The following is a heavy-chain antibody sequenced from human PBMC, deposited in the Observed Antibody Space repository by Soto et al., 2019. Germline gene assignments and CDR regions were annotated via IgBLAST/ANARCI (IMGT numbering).Heavy chain of an antibody. CDR2: INPNSGNT. V-gene: IGHV1-8*02. CDR1: GYTFTGYY. D-gene: IGHD6-19*01. J-gene: IGHJ4*02. CDR3: ARGIAVAPETFDY. Sequence: GASVKVSCKASGYTFTGYYMHWVRQAPGQGLEWMGWINPNSGNTGYAQKFQGRVTMTRNTSISTAYMELSSLRSEDTAVYYCARGIAVAPETFDYWGQGTLVTVSS.